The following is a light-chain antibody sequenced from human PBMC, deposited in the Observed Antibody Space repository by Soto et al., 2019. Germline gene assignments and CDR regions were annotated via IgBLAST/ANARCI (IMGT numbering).Light chain of an antibody. V-gene: IGKV3-20*01. CDR2: GAS. J-gene: IGKJ4*01. Sequence: ENVVTQSPGTLSLSPGERATLSCRASQSFSSSYLAWYQQKPGQPPRLLMYGASNRATGIPDRFSGSGSGTDFTLTISRLEPEDFAVYYCQQYSGSPPLTFGGGTKVEIK. CDR1: QSFSSSY. CDR3: QQYSGSPPLT.